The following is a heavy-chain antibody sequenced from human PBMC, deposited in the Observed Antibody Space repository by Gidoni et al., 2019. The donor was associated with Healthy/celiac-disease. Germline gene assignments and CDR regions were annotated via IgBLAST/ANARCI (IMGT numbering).Heavy chain of an antibody. CDR3: ASRVEMATIDAFDI. CDR1: GGSISSSSYY. CDR2: IYYSGST. Sequence: QLQLQESGPGLVKPSETLSLTCTVSGGSISSSSYYWGWIRQPPGKGLEWNGSIYYSGSTYYNPSLKSRVTISVDTSKNQFSLKLSSVTAADTAVYYCASRVEMATIDAFDIWGQGTMVTVSS. V-gene: IGHV4-39*01. J-gene: IGHJ3*02. D-gene: IGHD5-12*01.